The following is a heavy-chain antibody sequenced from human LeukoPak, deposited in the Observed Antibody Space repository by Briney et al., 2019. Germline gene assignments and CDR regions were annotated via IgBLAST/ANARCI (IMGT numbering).Heavy chain of an antibody. J-gene: IGHJ4*02. V-gene: IGHV4-4*02. CDR1: GGSVRTNW. CDR3: ARYYYGSGSYYTDY. D-gene: IGHD3-10*01. Sequence: SGTLSLTCDVSGGSVRTNWWSWVRQPPGKGLEWIGEIKDSGRTNYNTSLTGRVTISIDTSKNQVSLNLTSVTAADTAVYYCARYYYGSGSYYTDYWGQGTLVTVSS. CDR2: IKDSGRT.